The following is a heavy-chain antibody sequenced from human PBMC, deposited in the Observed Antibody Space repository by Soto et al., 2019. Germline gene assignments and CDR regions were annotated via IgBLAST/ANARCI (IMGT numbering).Heavy chain of an antibody. CDR1: GYTFTNYG. CDR3: ARAGSPTVRGMDV. CDR2: ISGYNDNR. J-gene: IGHJ6*01. V-gene: IGHV1-18*01. Sequence: ASLKVSCKASGYTFTNYGVSWVRRAPGQGLEWMGWISGYNDNRNYAQNLQGRVTMTTDTSTSTAYMELRSLRSDDTAVYYCARAGSPTVRGMDVWGQGTTVTVSS. D-gene: IGHD4-17*01.